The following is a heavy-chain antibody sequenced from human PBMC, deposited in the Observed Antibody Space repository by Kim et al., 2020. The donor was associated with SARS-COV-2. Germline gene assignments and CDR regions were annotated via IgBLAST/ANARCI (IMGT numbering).Heavy chain of an antibody. V-gene: IGHV1-2*02. Sequence: AQKFQGRVTMTRDTSISTAYMELSRLRSDDTAVYYCARGLYYDFWSGYYLWGQGTLVTVSS. D-gene: IGHD3-3*01. J-gene: IGHJ4*02. CDR3: ARGLYYDFWSGYYL.